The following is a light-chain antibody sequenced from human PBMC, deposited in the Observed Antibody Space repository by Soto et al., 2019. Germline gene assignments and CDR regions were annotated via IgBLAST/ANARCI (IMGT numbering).Light chain of an antibody. J-gene: IGKJ3*01. CDR3: QQYDIPPFT. V-gene: IGKV1-33*01. CDR1: QDISDY. Sequence: DLQMTQSPSSLSASVGDRVTITCQAGQDISDYLNWYHQKPGKAPKLLIYDASNLKTGVPSRFSGSGSGTHFIFTISSLQPEDIGTYYCQQYDIPPFTFGPGTKVEIK. CDR2: DAS.